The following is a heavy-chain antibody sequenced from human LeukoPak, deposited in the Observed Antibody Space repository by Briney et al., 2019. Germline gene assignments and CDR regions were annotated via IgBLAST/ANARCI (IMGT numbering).Heavy chain of an antibody. V-gene: IGHV4-59*01. J-gene: IGHJ6*04. Sequence: SETLSLTCTVSGGSISSYYWSWIRQPPGKGLEWIGYIYYSGSTNYNPSLKSRVTISVDTSKNQFSLKLSSVTAADTAVYYRARLNSGWYVGWYYYGMDVWGKGTTVTVSS. CDR1: GGSISSYY. CDR2: IYYSGST. CDR3: ARLNSGWYVGWYYYGMDV. D-gene: IGHD6-19*01.